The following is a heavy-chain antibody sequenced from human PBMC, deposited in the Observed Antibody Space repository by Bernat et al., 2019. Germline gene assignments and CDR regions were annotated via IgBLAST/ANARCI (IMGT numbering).Heavy chain of an antibody. V-gene: IGHV1-18*01. D-gene: IGHD3-22*01. Sequence: QVQLVQSGAEVKKSGASVKVSCKASGYTFTSYGISWVRQAPGQGLEWVGWISAYNGNTNYAQKLQGRVTMTTDTSTSTAYMELRSLRSDDTAVYYCARGLNYYYDSSGYYQGGYFQHWGQGTLVTVSS. CDR1: GYTFTSYG. J-gene: IGHJ1*01. CDR2: ISAYNGNT. CDR3: ARGLNYYYDSSGYYQGGYFQH.